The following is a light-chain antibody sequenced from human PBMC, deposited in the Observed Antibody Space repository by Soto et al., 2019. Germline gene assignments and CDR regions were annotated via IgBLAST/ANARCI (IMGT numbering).Light chain of an antibody. CDR1: QSVSTTY. J-gene: IGKJ1*01. CDR3: QQYWGSSWT. V-gene: IGKV3-20*01. CDR2: GAS. Sequence: EIVLTQSPGTLSLSPGDRATLSCRASQSVSTTYLAWYQQKFGQAPRLLVYGASSRATGIPDRFSGSGSGTDFTLTISRREPEDFAVYYCQQYWGSSWTFGQWTKVEIK.